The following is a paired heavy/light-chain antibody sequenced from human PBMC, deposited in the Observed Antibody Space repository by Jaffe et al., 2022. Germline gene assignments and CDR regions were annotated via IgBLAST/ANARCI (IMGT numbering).Light chain of an antibody. CDR3: QDYSSNNRAST. J-gene: IGKJ2*02. CDR2: KAS. V-gene: IGKV1-5*03. CDR1: QSINSW. Sequence: DVQMTQSPSTLSAFVGDRVTITCRASQSINSWLVWYQQKPGKAPKLLIYKASFLESGISSRFSGSGSGTEFTLTISNLQPDDSATYYCQDYSSNNRASTFGQGTKLEI.
Heavy chain of an antibody. V-gene: IGHV2-5*01. CDR2: IFWNDDK. Sequence: QITLRESGPTLVKPTETLTLTCIFSGFSLSSSGVSVGWIRQPPGKALEWLTFIFWNDDKWFNPSLRNRLTVAKDTSQNQVVLTMTDMDPVDTARYYCAHGRGICTGTTCARPFDFWGQGILVTVSS. CDR1: GFSLSSSGVS. D-gene: IGHD2-8*02. CDR3: AHGRGICTGTTCARPFDF. J-gene: IGHJ4*02.